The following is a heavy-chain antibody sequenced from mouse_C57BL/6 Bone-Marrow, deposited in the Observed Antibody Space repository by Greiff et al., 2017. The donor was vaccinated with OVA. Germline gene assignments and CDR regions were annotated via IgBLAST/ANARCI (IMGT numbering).Heavy chain of an antibody. D-gene: IGHD1-1*01. Sequence: VQLQQSVAELVRPGASVKLSCTASGFNIKNTYMHWVKQRPEQGLEWIGRIDPANGNTKYAPKFQGKATITADTSSNTAYLQLSSLTSEDTAIYYCATLPYYYGSSHWYFDVWGTGTTVTVSS. CDR1: GFNIKNTY. CDR3: ATLPYYYGSSHWYFDV. J-gene: IGHJ1*03. V-gene: IGHV14-3*01. CDR2: IDPANGNT.